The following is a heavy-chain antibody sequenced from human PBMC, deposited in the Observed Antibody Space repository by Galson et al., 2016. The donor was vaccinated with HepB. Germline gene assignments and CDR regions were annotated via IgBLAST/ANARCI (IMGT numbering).Heavy chain of an antibody. CDR3: ARGGATPGQWLDNWFDP. D-gene: IGHD6-19*01. CDR2: INCSGDTT. Sequence: SLRLSCAASGFRFDYIGMGWLRQAPGKGLEWVSGINCSGDTTGYADSVKGRFTISRDNAKNSPFLQMNRLRAEDTAFYSCARGGATPGQWLDNWFDPWGQGTLVSVSS. J-gene: IGHJ5*02. CDR1: GFRFDYIG. V-gene: IGHV3-20*04.